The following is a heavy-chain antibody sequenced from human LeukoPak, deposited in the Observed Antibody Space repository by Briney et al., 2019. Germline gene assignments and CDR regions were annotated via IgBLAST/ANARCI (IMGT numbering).Heavy chain of an antibody. CDR2: IYSGGST. D-gene: IGHD5-18*01. CDR1: GFTFSSNY. J-gene: IGHJ6*02. CDR3: ARGSYGYSRMDV. Sequence: GGSLRLSCAASGFTFSSNYMSWVRQAPGKGLEWVSVIYSGGSTYYADSVKGRFTISRDNSKNTLYLQMNSLRAEDTAVYYCARGSYGYSRMDVWGQGTTVTVSS. V-gene: IGHV3-53*01.